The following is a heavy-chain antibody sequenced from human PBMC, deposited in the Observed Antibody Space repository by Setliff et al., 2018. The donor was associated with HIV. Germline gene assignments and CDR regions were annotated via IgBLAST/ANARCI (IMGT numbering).Heavy chain of an antibody. CDR2: INAANGDT. Sequence: ASVKVSCKASGYSFTKYGIQWVRQAPGQRLEWMGLINAANGDTKYSQKFQARLTFTRDPSTKQFSLKMTSMTAADTAVYYCAAFFVTPLMTQDFWGQGTLVTVSS. J-gene: IGHJ4*02. V-gene: IGHV1-3*01. CDR1: GYSFTKYG. D-gene: IGHD4-17*01. CDR3: AAFFVTPLMTQDF.